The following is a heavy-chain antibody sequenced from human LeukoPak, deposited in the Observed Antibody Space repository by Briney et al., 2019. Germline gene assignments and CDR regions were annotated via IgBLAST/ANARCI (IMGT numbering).Heavy chain of an antibody. V-gene: IGHV3-48*01. CDR2: ISNSRSVI. CDR3: ARDSPTSNSYDFWSGSLDY. D-gene: IGHD3-3*01. Sequence: PGGSLRLSCAASGFTFSSYSMNWVRQAPGKGLEWVSYISNSRSVIYYADSVKGRFTISRDNAKNSLYLQMSSLRAEDTAVYYCARDSPTSNSYDFWSGSLDYWGQGTLVTVSS. J-gene: IGHJ4*02. CDR1: GFTFSSYS.